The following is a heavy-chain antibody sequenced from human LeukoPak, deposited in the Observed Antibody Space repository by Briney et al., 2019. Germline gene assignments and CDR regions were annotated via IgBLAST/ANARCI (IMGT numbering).Heavy chain of an antibody. CDR1: GFTFSSYA. Sequence: PGGSLRLSCAASGFTFSSYAMHWVRQAPGKGLEWAAVISYDGSNKYYADSVKGRFTISRDNSKNTLYLQMNSLRAEDTAVYYCARVGYDYGGKRSSGLDYWGQGTLVTVSS. D-gene: IGHD4-23*01. V-gene: IGHV3-30*04. CDR3: ARVGYDYGGKRSSGLDY. J-gene: IGHJ4*02. CDR2: ISYDGSNK.